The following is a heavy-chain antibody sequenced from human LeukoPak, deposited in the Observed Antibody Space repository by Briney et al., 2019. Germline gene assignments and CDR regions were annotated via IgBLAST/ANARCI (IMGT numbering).Heavy chain of an antibody. CDR2: IYYSGST. V-gene: IGHV4-59*01. CDR1: GGSISSYY. CDR3: ARRTGYYDGFDY. J-gene: IGHJ4*02. Sequence: PSETLSLTCTVSGGSISSYYWGWIRQPPGKGLEWIGYIYYSGSTNYNPSLKSRVTISVDTSKNQFSLKLSSVTAVDTAVYYCARRTGYYDGFDYWGQGTLVTVSS. D-gene: IGHD3/OR15-3a*01.